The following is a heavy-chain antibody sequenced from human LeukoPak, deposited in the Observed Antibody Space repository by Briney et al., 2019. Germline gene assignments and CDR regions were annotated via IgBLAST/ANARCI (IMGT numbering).Heavy chain of an antibody. CDR3: TVVNYGSGSYPLGY. D-gene: IGHD3-10*01. J-gene: IGHJ4*02. Sequence: GGSLRLSCAASGFTFSHAWMSWVRQAPGKGLEWVGRIKNKPDGGTTDYAAPVQGRFTISRDDSKNTLSLQMNSLKAEDTAVYYRTVVNYGSGSYPLGYWGQGTLVTVSS. V-gene: IGHV3-15*01. CDR1: GFTFSHAW. CDR2: IKNKPDGGTT.